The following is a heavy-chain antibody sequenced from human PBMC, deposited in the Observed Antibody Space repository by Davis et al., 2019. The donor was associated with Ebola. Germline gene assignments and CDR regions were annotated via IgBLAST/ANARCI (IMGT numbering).Heavy chain of an antibody. J-gene: IGHJ6*02. D-gene: IGHD3-22*01. CDR1: GYTFTGYY. CDR3: ARDRWDSSGYHLLGYGMDV. V-gene: IGHV1-2*02. Sequence: ASVKVSCKASGYTFTGYYMHWVRQAPGQGLEWMGWINPNSGGTNYAQKFQGRVTMTRDTSISTAYMELSRLRSDDTAVYYCARDRWDSSGYHLLGYGMDVWGQGTTVTVSS. CDR2: INPNSGGT.